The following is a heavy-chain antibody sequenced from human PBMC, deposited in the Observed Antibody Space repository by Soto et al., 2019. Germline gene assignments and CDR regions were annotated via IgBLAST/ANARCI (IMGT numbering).Heavy chain of an antibody. J-gene: IGHJ6*02. D-gene: IGHD2-15*01. Sequence: EVQLLESGGGLVQTGGSLRLSCVASGFTFSSYAMNWVRQAPGKGLEWVSAIIGSGDNTYYADSVKGRFTISRDNSENTLYLQMNSLRAEDTAVYYCAKPGYCSGGSCPYYYYYVMDVWGQGTTVTVSS. CDR3: AKPGYCSGGSCPYYYYYVMDV. V-gene: IGHV3-23*01. CDR1: GFTFSSYA. CDR2: IIGSGDNT.